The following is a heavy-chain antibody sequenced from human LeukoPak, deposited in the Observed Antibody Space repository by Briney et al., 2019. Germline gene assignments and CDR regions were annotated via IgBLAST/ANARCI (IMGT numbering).Heavy chain of an antibody. Sequence: GASVKVSCKASGYTFTSYDINWVRQATGQGLEWMGWMNPNSGNTGYAQKFQGRVTMTRNTSISTAYMELSSLRSEDTAVYYCARARHCSGGSCHSDIDYWGQGTLVTVSS. CDR3: ARARHCSGGSCHSDIDY. J-gene: IGHJ4*02. CDR1: GYTFTSYD. CDR2: MNPNSGNT. V-gene: IGHV1-8*01. D-gene: IGHD2-15*01.